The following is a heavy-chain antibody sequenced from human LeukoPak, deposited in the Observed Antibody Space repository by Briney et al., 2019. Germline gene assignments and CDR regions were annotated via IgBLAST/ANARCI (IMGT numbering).Heavy chain of an antibody. CDR3: ARQEVRGAGFDY. D-gene: IGHD3-10*01. CDR2: IYYSGST. CDR1: GDSIY. J-gene: IGHJ4*02. Sequence: SSETLSLTCSVSGDSIYWSWVRQSPGRGLEWIGYIYYSGSTYYNPSLKSRVTISVDTSKNQFSLKLSSVTAADTAVYYCARQEVRGAGFDYWGQGALVTVSS. V-gene: IGHV4-30-4*08.